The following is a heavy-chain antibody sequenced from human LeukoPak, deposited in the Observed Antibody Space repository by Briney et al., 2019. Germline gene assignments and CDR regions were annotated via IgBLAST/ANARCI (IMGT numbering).Heavy chain of an antibody. CDR3: SRDFSANSDGYYDV. D-gene: IGHD3-22*01. CDR1: SGSINGYY. J-gene: IGHJ4*02. Sequence: SETLSLTCTVSSGSINGYYWNWFRQPAGKGLEWIGRIYSSGRTNYNPSLQSRVAISINTSNSQFFLTPRSVTPADTAKYSCSRDFSANSDGYYDVWGQGNPVTVSS. CDR2: IYSSGRT. V-gene: IGHV4-4*07.